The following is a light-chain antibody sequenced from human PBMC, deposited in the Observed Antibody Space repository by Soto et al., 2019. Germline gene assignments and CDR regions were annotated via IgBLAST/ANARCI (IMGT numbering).Light chain of an antibody. V-gene: IGKV3-15*01. J-gene: IGKJ2*01. CDR2: GAS. Sequence: EIVMTQSPATLSVSPGERATLSCRASQSVSSSLAWYQQKPGQAPRLLIYGASTRATDVPARFSGSGSGTEFTLTVSSLQSEDFAVYFCQQYNNRPPVTFGQGTKVDIK. CDR1: QSVSSS. CDR3: QQYNNRPPVT.